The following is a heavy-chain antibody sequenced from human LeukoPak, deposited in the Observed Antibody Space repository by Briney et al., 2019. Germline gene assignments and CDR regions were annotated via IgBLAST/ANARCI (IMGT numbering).Heavy chain of an antibody. CDR3: ARQGALAMYAFDI. D-gene: IGHD3-3*02. CDR1: GYSFTNYW. J-gene: IGHJ3*02. CDR2: IYPGDSDT. Sequence: GESLQISCKGSGYSFTNYWIGWVRQMPGKGLEWMGIIYPGDSDTRYSPSFQGQVTISADKSISTAYLQRSSLKASGTAMYYCARQGALAMYAFDIWGQGTMVTVSS. V-gene: IGHV5-51*01.